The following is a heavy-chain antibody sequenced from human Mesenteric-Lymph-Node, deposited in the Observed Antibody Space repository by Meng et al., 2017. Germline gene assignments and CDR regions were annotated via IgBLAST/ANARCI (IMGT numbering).Heavy chain of an antibody. CDR3: ARDPPRSTAMITGDY. CDR1: GGSISSSNW. J-gene: IGHJ4*02. CDR2: IYHSGST. V-gene: IGHV4-4*02. D-gene: IGHD5-18*01. Sequence: QVQLQEPGPGLVKPSGTLPLPCAVSGGSISSSNWWSWVRQPPGKGLEWIGEIYHSGSTNYNPSLKSRVTISVDKSKNQFSLKLSSVTAADTAVYYCARDPPRSTAMITGDYWGQGTLVTVSS.